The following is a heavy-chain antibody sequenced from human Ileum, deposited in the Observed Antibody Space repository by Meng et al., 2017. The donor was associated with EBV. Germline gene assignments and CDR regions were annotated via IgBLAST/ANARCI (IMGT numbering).Heavy chain of an antibody. V-gene: IGHV2-5*02. Sequence: QITLKESGPTLVKPTQTLTLTCTFSGFSLRTSGVGVSWIRQPPGKALEWLALIYWDDDKRYSPSLKTRLIITKDTSKNQVVLTMTNMDPVDTATYYCARRSFAAGSPDYWGQGTLVTVSS. CDR2: IYWDDDK. CDR1: GFSLRTSGVG. D-gene: IGHD3-10*01. J-gene: IGHJ4*02. CDR3: ARRSFAAGSPDY.